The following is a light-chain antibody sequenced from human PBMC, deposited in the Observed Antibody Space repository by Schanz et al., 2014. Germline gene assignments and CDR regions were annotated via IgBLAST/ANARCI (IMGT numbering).Light chain of an antibody. J-gene: IGLJ3*02. CDR2: DVS. CDR3: NSFTSSHTHV. Sequence: QSALTQPASVSGSPGQSITLSRTGTSSDVGGTNYVSWYQQHPGKVPKLMIYDVSNRPSGVSNRFSGSKSGNTASLTISGLQAEDEADYYCNSFTSSHTHVFGGGTKLTVL. V-gene: IGLV2-14*01. CDR1: SSDVGGTNY.